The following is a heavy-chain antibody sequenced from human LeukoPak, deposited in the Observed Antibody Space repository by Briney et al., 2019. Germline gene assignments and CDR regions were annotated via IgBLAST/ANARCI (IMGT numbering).Heavy chain of an antibody. D-gene: IGHD5-24*01. V-gene: IGHV3-30*18. CDR2: ISYDGSNK. CDR3: AKGGRDGYNLGDYFDY. J-gene: IGHJ4*02. Sequence: GGSLRLSCAASGFTFSSYGMHWFRQAPGKGLEWVAVISYDGSNKYYADSVKGRFTISRDNSKNTLYLQMNSLRAEDTAVYYCAKGGRDGYNLGDYFDYWGQGTLVTVSS. CDR1: GFTFSSYG.